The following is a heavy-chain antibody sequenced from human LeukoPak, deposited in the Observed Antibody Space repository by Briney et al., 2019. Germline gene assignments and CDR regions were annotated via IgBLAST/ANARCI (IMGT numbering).Heavy chain of an antibody. CDR2: ISSSFNTI. D-gene: IGHD3-22*01. CDR3: ARADTDSSGNPHIDL. Sequence: PGGSLRLSCAASGFSFRSYNMNWVRQAPGKGLEWVSYISSSFNTIYYTDSVQGRFTISRDNAKNYLYLQMNSLRAADTAVYYCARADTDSSGNPHIDLWGQGTLVTVSS. CDR1: GFSFRSYN. V-gene: IGHV3-48*03. J-gene: IGHJ5*02.